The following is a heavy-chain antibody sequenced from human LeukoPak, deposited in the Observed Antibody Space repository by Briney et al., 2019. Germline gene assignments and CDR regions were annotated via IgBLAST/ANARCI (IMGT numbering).Heavy chain of an antibody. J-gene: IGHJ6*02. CDR3: AKPDTYYDFWSGYYGPPGMDV. Sequence: PGGSLRLFCAASGFTFSSYAMIWVRQAPAKGLEWGLAISGSGDSTYYADSVKGRFTISRDNSKNTLYLQMNSLRAEDTAVYYCAKPDTYYDFWSGYYGPPGMDVWGQGTTVTVSS. CDR2: ISGSGDST. CDR1: GFTFSSYA. D-gene: IGHD3-3*01. V-gene: IGHV3-23*01.